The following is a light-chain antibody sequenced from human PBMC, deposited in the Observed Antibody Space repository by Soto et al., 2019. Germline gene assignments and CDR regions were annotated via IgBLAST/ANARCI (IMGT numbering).Light chain of an antibody. J-gene: IGKJ2*01. Sequence: DIQLTQFPPTLSASVGDRVIITCRTSQDINGWLAWYRQKPGKAPNLLIYEASTLHTGVPSRFRGGGSGTEFTLTISSLQPDDSATFYCQQYNSDPYTFGQGTRLEIK. V-gene: IGKV1-5*03. CDR3: QQYNSDPYT. CDR2: EAS. CDR1: QDINGW.